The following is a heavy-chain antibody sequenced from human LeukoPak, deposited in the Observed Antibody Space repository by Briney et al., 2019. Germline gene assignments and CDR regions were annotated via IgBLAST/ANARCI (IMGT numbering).Heavy chain of an antibody. CDR2: ISSGSSYI. CDR3: ARDEAVVVVAATDYYYYYMDV. D-gene: IGHD2-15*01. Sequence: KSGGSLRLSCAASGFTFSSYSMNWVRQAPGKGLEWVSSISSGSSYIYYADPVKGRFTISRDNAKNSLYLQMNSLRAEDTAVYYCARDEAVVVVAATDYYYYYMDVWGKGTTVTVSS. CDR1: GFTFSSYS. V-gene: IGHV3-21*01. J-gene: IGHJ6*03.